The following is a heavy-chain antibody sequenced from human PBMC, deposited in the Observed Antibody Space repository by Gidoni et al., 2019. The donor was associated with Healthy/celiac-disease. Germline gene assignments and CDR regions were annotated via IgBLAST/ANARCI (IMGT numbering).Heavy chain of an antibody. CDR3: ARVEHIVVVTAPDY. D-gene: IGHD2-21*02. V-gene: IGHV3-33*01. CDR2: IWYDGSNK. CDR1: VFTFSSYG. J-gene: IGHJ4*02. Sequence: QVQLVESGGGVVQPGRSLRLSCEASVFTFSSYGMHWVRQAPGKGLEWVAVIWYDGSNKYYADSVKGRFTISRDNSKNTLYLQMNSLRAEDTAVYYCARVEHIVVVTAPDYWGQGTLVTVSS.